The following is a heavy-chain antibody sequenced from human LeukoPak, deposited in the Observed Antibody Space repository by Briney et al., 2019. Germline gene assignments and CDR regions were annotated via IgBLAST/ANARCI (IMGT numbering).Heavy chain of an antibody. J-gene: IGHJ3*02. Sequence: GASVKVSCKASGGTFSSYAISWVRQAPGQGLEWMGGIIPIFGTANYAQKFQGRVTITADESTSTAYMELSSLRSEDTAVYYCARTHSSGWHDAFDIWGQGTMVTVSS. V-gene: IGHV1-69*01. D-gene: IGHD6-19*01. CDR1: GGTFSSYA. CDR2: IIPIFGTA. CDR3: ARTHSSGWHDAFDI.